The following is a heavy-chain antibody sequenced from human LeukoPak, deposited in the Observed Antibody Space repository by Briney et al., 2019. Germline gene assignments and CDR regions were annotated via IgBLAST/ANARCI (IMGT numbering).Heavy chain of an antibody. CDR2: IYYSGST. CDR3: ARGAWQWLDY. Sequence: PSETLSLTCTVSGGSISSYYWGWIRQPPGKGLEWIGGIYYSGSTYYNPSLKSRVTISVDTSKNQFSLKLSSVTAADTAVYYCARGAWQWLDYWGQGTLVTVSS. V-gene: IGHV4-39*07. J-gene: IGHJ4*02. D-gene: IGHD6-19*01. CDR1: GGSISSYY.